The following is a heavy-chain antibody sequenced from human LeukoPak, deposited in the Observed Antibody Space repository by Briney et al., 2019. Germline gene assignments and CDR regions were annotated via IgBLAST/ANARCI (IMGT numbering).Heavy chain of an antibody. V-gene: IGHV1-2*02. CDR1: GYTFTGYY. J-gene: IGHJ3*02. D-gene: IGHD2-15*01. Sequence: ASVKVSCKASGYTFTGYYMHWVRQAPGQGLERMGWINPNSGGTNYAQKFQGRVTMTRDTSISTAYMELSRLRSDDTAVYYCARVAVGGQGNDAFDIWGQGTMVTVSS. CDR3: ARVAVGGQGNDAFDI. CDR2: INPNSGGT.